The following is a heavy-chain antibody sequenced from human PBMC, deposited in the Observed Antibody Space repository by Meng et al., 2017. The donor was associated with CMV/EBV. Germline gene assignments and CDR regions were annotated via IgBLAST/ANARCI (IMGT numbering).Heavy chain of an antibody. CDR3: GRAGDGGGRGYFDS. J-gene: IGHJ4*02. CDR2: IIHICGTA. V-gene: IGHV1-69*01. CDR1: GGTFSSYA. D-gene: IGHD3-16*01. Sequence: QVQVWHSGVEVKKPGSSVNCSCKASGGTFSSYASSWVRQAPGQGLEWMGWIIHICGTATYAQKFRGRVTITGDETTSSAYMELSSLGSEDTAVYYCGRAGDGGGRGYFDSWGQGTLVTVSS.